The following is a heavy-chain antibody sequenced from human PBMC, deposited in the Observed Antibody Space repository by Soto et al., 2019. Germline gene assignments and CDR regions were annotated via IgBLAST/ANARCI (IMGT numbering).Heavy chain of an antibody. Sequence: GGSLRLSCAASGFTVSSNYMSWVRQAPGKGLEWVSVIYSGGSTYYADSVKGRFTISRDNSKNTLYLQMNSLRAEDTAVYYCARDYYDSSGYRFDYWGQGTLVTVSS. CDR1: GFTVSSNY. V-gene: IGHV3-53*01. CDR2: IYSGGST. D-gene: IGHD3-22*01. J-gene: IGHJ4*02. CDR3: ARDYYDSSGYRFDY.